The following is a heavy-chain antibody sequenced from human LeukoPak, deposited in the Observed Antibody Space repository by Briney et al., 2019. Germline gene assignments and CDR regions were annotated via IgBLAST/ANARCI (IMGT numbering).Heavy chain of an antibody. Sequence: GRSLRLSCAASGLTFSSYGMHWVRQAPGKGLEWVAVISYDGSNKYYADSVKGRFTISRDNSKNTLYLQMNSLRAEDTAVYYCAKDGVGDYDSSGFVDYWGQGTLVTVSS. D-gene: IGHD3-22*01. J-gene: IGHJ4*02. CDR3: AKDGVGDYDSSGFVDY. CDR2: ISYDGSNK. V-gene: IGHV3-30*18. CDR1: GLTFSSYG.